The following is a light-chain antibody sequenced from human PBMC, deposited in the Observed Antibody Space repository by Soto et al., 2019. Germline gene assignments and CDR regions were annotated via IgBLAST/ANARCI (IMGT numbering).Light chain of an antibody. CDR1: QSVSSY. CDR2: DAS. V-gene: IGKV3-11*01. Sequence: EIVLTQSPATLSLSPGERATLSCRASQSVSSYLAWYQQKPGQAPRLLIYDASNRATGIPARFSGSGSGTDFTLTISSLEPEDLAVYYCQQRGTFGQGTKVEIK. CDR3: QQRGT. J-gene: IGKJ1*01.